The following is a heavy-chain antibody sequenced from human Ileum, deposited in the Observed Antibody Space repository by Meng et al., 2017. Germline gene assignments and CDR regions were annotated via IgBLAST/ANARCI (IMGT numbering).Heavy chain of an antibody. V-gene: IGHV4-39*01. D-gene: IGHD2-2*01. CDR1: GGSVTSSSYD. CDR3: AGQPTSSGAGYSWFDP. Sequence: QLQLQESGPGLVKATETLARTCMVAGGSVTSSSYDWGWIRQPPGKGLEWIGGITYTGNSYTTPSLKTRLTTSLDTSKNQFSLRLNSLTAADAAVYYCAGQPTSSGAGYSWFDPWGQGILVTVSS. J-gene: IGHJ5*02. CDR2: ITYTGNS.